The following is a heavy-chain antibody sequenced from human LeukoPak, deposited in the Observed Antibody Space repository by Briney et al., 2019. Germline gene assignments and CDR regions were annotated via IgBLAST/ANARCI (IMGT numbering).Heavy chain of an antibody. D-gene: IGHD3-16*01. CDR3: VKDAYPNYFDY. Sequence: GGSLRLSCAASGFTFSDYYMSWIRQAPGKGLEWVSYISSSGSTIYYADSVKGRFTISRDNSKNTLDLQMSSLRGVDTAVYYCVKDAYPNYFDYWGQGTLVTVSS. CDR1: GFTFSDYY. CDR2: ISSSGSTI. V-gene: IGHV3-11*04. J-gene: IGHJ4*02.